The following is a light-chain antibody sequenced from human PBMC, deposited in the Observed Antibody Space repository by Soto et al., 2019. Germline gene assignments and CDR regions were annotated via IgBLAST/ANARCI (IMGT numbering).Light chain of an antibody. Sequence: EIVMTQSPATLSVSPGERVTLSCRASQSLTSNLAWYQHKPGQSPRLLIYGASTRATGIPARFSGSGSGTDFTLTINSLVPEDFAVYYCQQRNYWPITFGQGTRLEIK. CDR2: GAS. CDR1: QSLTSN. J-gene: IGKJ5*01. V-gene: IGKV3D-15*01. CDR3: QQRNYWPIT.